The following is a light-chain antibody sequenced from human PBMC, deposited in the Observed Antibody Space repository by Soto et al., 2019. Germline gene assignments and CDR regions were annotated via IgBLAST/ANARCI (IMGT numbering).Light chain of an antibody. CDR1: QGIGDT. Sequence: EFVMRQSPATLSVSPGEGATLSCRASQGIGDTLAWYQHKPGQAPRLLIYDTSNRAAGIPDRFSGSGSGTDFTLTISSLEIEDFAIYYCQQRSDWPPTFGQGTKVDIK. J-gene: IGKJ1*01. CDR3: QQRSDWPPT. CDR2: DTS. V-gene: IGKV3-11*01.